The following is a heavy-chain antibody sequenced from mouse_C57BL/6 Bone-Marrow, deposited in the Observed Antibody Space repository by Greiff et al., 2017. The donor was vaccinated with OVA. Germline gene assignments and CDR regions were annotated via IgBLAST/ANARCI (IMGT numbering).Heavy chain of an antibody. J-gene: IGHJ3*01. CDR1: GYSFTSGYY. Sequence: VQLQQSGPGLVKPSQSLSLTCSVTGYSFTSGYYWNWLRQPPGNKLEWMGYISYDGSNNSNPSLKNRVSITRDTSKNLYFLKLNSVTTEDTATYYCARDLPDYWGQGTLVTVSA. V-gene: IGHV3-6*01. CDR3: ARDLPDY. CDR2: ISYDGSN.